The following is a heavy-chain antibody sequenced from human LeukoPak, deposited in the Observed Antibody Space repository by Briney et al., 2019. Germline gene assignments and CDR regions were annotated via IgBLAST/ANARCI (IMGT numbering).Heavy chain of an antibody. Sequence: ASVKVSCKASGYTFTSYGISRVRQAPGQGLEWMGWISAYNGNTNYAQKLQGRVTMTTDTSTSTAYMELRSLRSDDTAVYYCARTDWSVTHLGMDVWGKGTTVTVSS. CDR3: ARTDWSVTHLGMDV. J-gene: IGHJ6*03. CDR2: ISAYNGNT. V-gene: IGHV1-18*01. CDR1: GYTFTSYG. D-gene: IGHD2-21*02.